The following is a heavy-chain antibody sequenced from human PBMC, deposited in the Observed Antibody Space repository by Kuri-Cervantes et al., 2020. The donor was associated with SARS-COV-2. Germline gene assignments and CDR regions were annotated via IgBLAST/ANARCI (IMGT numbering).Heavy chain of an antibody. J-gene: IGHJ5*02. CDR1: GGSISSYY. Sequence: SETLSLTCTVSGGSISSYYWSWIRQPPGKGLEWIGYIYYSGSTNYNPSLKSRVTISVDTSKNQFSLKLSSVTAADTAVYYCARDRSGSGLSWFDPWGQGTRVTCYS. D-gene: IGHD6-19*01. CDR2: IYYSGST. CDR3: ARDRSGSGLSWFDP. V-gene: IGHV4-59*01.